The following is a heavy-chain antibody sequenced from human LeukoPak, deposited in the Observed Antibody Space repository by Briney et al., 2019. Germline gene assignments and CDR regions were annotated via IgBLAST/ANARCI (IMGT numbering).Heavy chain of an antibody. CDR3: ARERVPGIAAFYYYYMDV. CDR1: GGSISSRPYC. D-gene: IGHD6-13*01. V-gene: IGHV4-39*02. CDR2: FFYSGST. J-gene: IGHJ6*03. Sequence: ASETLSLTCTVSGGSISSRPYCWGWVRQPPGKGLEWLGSFFYSGSTNYKPSLKSRVTISVDTSKNQFSLKLSSVTAADTAVYYCARERVPGIAAFYYYYMDVWGKGTTVTVSS.